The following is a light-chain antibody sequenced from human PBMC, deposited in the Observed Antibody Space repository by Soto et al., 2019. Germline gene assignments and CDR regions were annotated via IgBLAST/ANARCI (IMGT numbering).Light chain of an antibody. V-gene: IGKV1-5*03. CDR1: QTISSW. CDR3: LQDYNYPLT. CDR2: KAS. J-gene: IGKJ4*01. Sequence: DIQRTQSPSTLSGSVGDRVTIPCRASQTISSWLAWYQQKPGKASKLLIYKASTLKSGVPSRFSGSGSGTDFTLTISSLQPEDFATYYCLQDYNYPLTFGGGTKVDIK.